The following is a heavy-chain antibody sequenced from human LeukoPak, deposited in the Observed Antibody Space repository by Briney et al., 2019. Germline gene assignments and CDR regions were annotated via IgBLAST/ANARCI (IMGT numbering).Heavy chain of an antibody. CDR1: GYTVTGYY. D-gene: IGHD3-3*01. V-gene: IGHV1-2*02. CDR2: TNPNSGGT. Sequence: RSSVEVYCKASGYTVTGYYMHWVRQAPGQGLLWMGATNPNSGGTNYAQKFQGRVTMTRDTSNAHAHLELSRQRCGHSAVHYCPSTQSPGYDFWCGYLDFWGQGNLVTVFS. J-gene: IGHJ4*02. CDR3: PSTQSPGYDFWCGYLDF.